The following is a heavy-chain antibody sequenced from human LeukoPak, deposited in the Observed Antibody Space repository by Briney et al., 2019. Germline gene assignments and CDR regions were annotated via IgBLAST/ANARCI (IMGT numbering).Heavy chain of an antibody. V-gene: IGHV3-21*01. D-gene: IGHD2-2*01. CDR2: ISSGSSYI. CDR3: AKHCSSSTCYPD. Sequence: PGGSLRLSCAASGFDFDSYSINWVRQVPGKGLEWVSSISSGSSYIYHADSVKGRFTISRDNAKNLMYLQMSSLRAEDTAVYYCAKHCSSSTCYPDWGQGTLVTVSS. CDR1: GFDFDSYS. J-gene: IGHJ4*02.